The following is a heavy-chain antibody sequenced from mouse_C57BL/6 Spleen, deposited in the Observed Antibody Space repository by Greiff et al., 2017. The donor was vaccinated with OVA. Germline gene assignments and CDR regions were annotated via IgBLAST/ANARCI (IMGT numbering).Heavy chain of an antibody. D-gene: IGHD1-1*01. Sequence: EVKLQESGPGLVKPSQSLSLTCSVTGYSITSGYYWNWIRQFPGNKLEWMGYISYDGSNNYNPSLKNRISITRDTSKNQFFLKLNSVTTEDTATYYCARLVITTVVATDYWGQGTTLTVSS. J-gene: IGHJ2*01. CDR2: ISYDGSN. CDR1: GYSITSGYY. V-gene: IGHV3-6*01. CDR3: ARLVITTVVATDY.